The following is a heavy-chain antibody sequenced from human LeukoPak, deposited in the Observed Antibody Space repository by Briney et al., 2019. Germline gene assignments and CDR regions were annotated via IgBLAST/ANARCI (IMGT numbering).Heavy chain of an antibody. D-gene: IGHD2-15*01. CDR3: ARGSPTQYCSGGSCYSGYFQH. J-gene: IGHJ1*01. V-gene: IGHV4-59*01. Sequence: SETLSLTCTVSGGSISSYYWSWIRQPPGKGLEWIGEINHSGSTNYNPSLKSRVTISVDTSKNQFSLKLSSVTAADTAVYYCARGSPTQYCSGGSCYSGYFQHWGQGTLVTVSS. CDR2: INHSGST. CDR1: GGSISSYY.